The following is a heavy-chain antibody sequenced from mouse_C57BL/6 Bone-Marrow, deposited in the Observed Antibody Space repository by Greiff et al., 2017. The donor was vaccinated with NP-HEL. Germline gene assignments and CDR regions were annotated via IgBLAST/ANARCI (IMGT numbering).Heavy chain of an antibody. CDR3: ARRITTVVPSY. CDR2: IYPRSGNT. V-gene: IGHV1-81*01. CDR1: GYTFTSYG. D-gene: IGHD1-1*01. Sequence: VKLVESGAELARPGASVKLSCKASGYTFTSYGISWVKQRTGQGLEWIGEIYPRSGNTYYNEKFKGKATLTADKSSSTAYMELRSLTSEDSAVYFCARRITTVVPSYWGQGTTLTVSS. J-gene: IGHJ2*01.